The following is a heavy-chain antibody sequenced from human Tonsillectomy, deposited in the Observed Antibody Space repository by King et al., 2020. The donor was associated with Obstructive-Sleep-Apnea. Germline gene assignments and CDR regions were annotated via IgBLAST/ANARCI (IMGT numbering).Heavy chain of an antibody. CDR3: ARDGISPSQPYYDGMDV. CDR2: ISYDGTNK. CDR1: GFTFSNYA. D-gene: IGHD1-14*01. J-gene: IGHJ6*02. V-gene: IGHV3-30*04. Sequence: VQLVESGGGVVQPGRSLRLSCAASGFTFSNYAMHWVRQAPGRGLEWVAVISYDGTNKYYADSVKGRFTFSRDNSKNTLYLQMNSLRAEDTAVYYCARDGISPSQPYYDGMDVWDQGTTVTVSS.